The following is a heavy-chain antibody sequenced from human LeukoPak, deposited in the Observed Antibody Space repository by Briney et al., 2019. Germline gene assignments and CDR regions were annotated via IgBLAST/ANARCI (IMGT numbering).Heavy chain of an antibody. V-gene: IGHV4-59*01. CDR3: ANYHGSGSYPFDY. J-gene: IGHJ4*02. Sequence: PSETLSLTCTVSGGSISSFYWSWIRQPPGKGLEWIGYIYYSGSLNYNPSLKSRVTISLDTSKNQFSLRLSSVTAADTAVYYCANYHGSGSYPFDYWGQGTLATVSS. CDR2: IYYSGSL. CDR1: GGSISSFY. D-gene: IGHD3-10*01.